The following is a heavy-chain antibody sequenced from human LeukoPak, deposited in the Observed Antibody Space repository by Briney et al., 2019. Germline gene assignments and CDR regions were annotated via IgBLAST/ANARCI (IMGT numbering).Heavy chain of an antibody. CDR2: LWYDGSNE. CDR3: ARVGGSSYNY. V-gene: IGHV3-33*01. D-gene: IGHD1-26*01. CDR1: GFTFSSYG. J-gene: IGHJ4*02. Sequence: GGSLRLSCAASGFTFSSYGMHWARQAPGKGLEWVAVLWYDGSNEYYADSVKGRFTTSRDNSKKTLYLQMDTLRVEDRAVYCCARVGGSSYNYWGQGTLGTVSS.